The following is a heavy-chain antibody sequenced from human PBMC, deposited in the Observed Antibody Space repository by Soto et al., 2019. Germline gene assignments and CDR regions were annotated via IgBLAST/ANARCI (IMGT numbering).Heavy chain of an antibody. D-gene: IGHD4-17*01. CDR1: GGSISSGDYY. CDR3: ARGGDYGDYRYWFDP. Sequence: QVQLQESGPGLVKPSQTLSLTCTVSGGSISSGDYYWSWIRQPPGKGLEGIGYIYYSGSTYYNPSLKSLVTISVDTSKNQFSLKLSSVTAADTAVYYCARGGDYGDYRYWFDPWGQGTLVTVSS. CDR2: IYYSGST. V-gene: IGHV4-30-4*01. J-gene: IGHJ5*02.